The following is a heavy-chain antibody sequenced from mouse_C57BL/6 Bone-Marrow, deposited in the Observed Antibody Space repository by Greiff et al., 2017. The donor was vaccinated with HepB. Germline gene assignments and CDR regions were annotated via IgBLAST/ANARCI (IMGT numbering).Heavy chain of an antibody. V-gene: IGHV7-1*01. CDR1: GFTFSDFY. CDR3: AREAYYYGSSWYFDV. CDR2: SRNKANDYTT. D-gene: IGHD1-1*01. Sequence: EVNLVESGGGLVQSGRSLRLSCATSGFTFSDFYMEWVRQAPGKGLEWIAASRNKANDYTTEYSASVKGRFIVSRDTSQSILYLQMNALRAEDTAIYYCAREAYYYGSSWYFDVWGTGTTVTVSS. J-gene: IGHJ1*03.